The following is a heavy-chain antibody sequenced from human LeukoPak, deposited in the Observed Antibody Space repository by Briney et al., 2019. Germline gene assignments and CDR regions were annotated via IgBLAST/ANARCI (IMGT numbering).Heavy chain of an antibody. V-gene: IGHV3-48*01. CDR2: ISSSSSTI. D-gene: IGHD1-7*01. Sequence: PGGSLRLSRAASGFTFSSYSMNWVRQAPGKGLEWVSYISSSSSTIYYADPVKGRFTISRDNAKNSLYLQMNSLRAEDTAVYYCARITGTTGDYWGQGTLVTVSS. J-gene: IGHJ4*02. CDR1: GFTFSSYS. CDR3: ARITGTTGDY.